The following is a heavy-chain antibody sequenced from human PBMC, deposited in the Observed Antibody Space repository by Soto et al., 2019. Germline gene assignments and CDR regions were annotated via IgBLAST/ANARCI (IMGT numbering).Heavy chain of an antibody. CDR1: GGTFSSYA. CDR2: IIPIFGTA. CDR3: AREGSIAAPDQFDY. Sequence: SVKVSCKASGGTFSSYAISWVRQAPGQGLEWMGGIIPIFGTANYAQEFQGRVTITADESTSTAYMELSSLRSEDTAVYYCAREGSIAAPDQFDYWGQGTLVTVSS. V-gene: IGHV1-69*13. J-gene: IGHJ4*02. D-gene: IGHD6-6*01.